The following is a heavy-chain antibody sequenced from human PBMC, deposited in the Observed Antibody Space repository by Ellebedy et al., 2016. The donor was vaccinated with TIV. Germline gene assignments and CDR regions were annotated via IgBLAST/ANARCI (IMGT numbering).Heavy chain of an antibody. Sequence: GESLKISCATSGFTFSSYAMHWVRQAPGKGLEWVAVMWHGGINKDYADSVKGRFAISGDNSKKTLYLQMNNLRAEDTAVYYCARGEYSGYAPPAYWGQGTLVIVSS. V-gene: IGHV3-33*01. J-gene: IGHJ4*02. CDR1: GFTFSSYA. D-gene: IGHD5-12*01. CDR3: ARGEYSGYAPPAY. CDR2: MWHGGINK.